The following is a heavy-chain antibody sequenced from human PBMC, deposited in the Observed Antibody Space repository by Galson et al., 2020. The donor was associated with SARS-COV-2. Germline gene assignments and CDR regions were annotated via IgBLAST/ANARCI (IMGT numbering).Heavy chain of an antibody. V-gene: IGHV3-74*01. CDR3: AGALAI. J-gene: IGHJ4*02. CDR1: GFAFSNYW. CDR2: IQSDGSII. Sequence: GGSLRLSCAASGFAFSNYWMHWVRQTPGKGLEWVSRIQSDGSIITYADSGKGRFTISRDNAKNTLYLQMNSLRSEDTTLYYGAGALAIWGRGTLVTVAS.